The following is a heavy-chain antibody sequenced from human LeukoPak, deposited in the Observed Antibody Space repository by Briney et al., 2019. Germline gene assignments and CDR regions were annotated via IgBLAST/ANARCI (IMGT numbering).Heavy chain of an antibody. CDR1: GGSFSGYH. J-gene: IGHJ4*02. CDR2: INPGGSA. D-gene: IGHD5-12*01. V-gene: IGHV4-34*01. Sequence: PSETLFLTCAVHGGSFSGYHWSWIRQPPGKGLEWIGEINPGGSADHNPSLEGRVTISLDTSENQFSLNLNSVTAADTAVYFCARGPIVADTGYFDAWGQGALVTVSS. CDR3: ARGPIVADTGYFDA.